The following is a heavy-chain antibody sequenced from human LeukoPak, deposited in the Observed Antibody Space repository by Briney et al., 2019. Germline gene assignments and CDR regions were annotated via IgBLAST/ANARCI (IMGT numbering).Heavy chain of an antibody. V-gene: IGHV3-33*01. CDR3: ARGSFRVLGPYPGWGP. CDR1: GFTFSSYG. D-gene: IGHD3-16*01. Sequence: PGGSLRLSCAASGFTFSSYGMHWVRQAPGKGLERVAVIWYDGSNKYYADSVKGRFTISRDNSKSTLYLQMNSLRAEDTAVYYCARGSFRVLGPYPGWGPWGQGTLVTVSS. J-gene: IGHJ5*02. CDR2: IWYDGSNK.